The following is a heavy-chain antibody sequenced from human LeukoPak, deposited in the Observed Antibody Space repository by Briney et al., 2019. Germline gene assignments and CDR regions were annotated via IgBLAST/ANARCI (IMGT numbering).Heavy chain of an antibody. Sequence: SETLSLTCAVYGGSFSGYYWSWIRQPPGRGLEWSGEINHSGSTNYNPSLKSRVTISVDTSKNQFSLKLSSVTAADTAVYYCARLNLEYLYSSGPNDYWGQGTLVAVSS. CDR3: ARLNLEYLYSSGPNDY. D-gene: IGHD3-10*01. J-gene: IGHJ4*02. CDR1: GGSFSGYY. V-gene: IGHV4-34*01. CDR2: INHSGST.